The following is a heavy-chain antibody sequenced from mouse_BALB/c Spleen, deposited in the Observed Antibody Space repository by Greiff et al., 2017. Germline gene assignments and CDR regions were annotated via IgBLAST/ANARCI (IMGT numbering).Heavy chain of an antibody. V-gene: IGHV1-82*01. D-gene: IGHD3-3*01. J-gene: IGHJ4*01. CDR2: IYPGDGDT. Sequence: QVQLQQSGPELVKPGASVKISCKASGYAFSSSWMNWVKQRPGQGLEWIGRIYPGDGDTNYNGKFKGKATLTADKSSSTAYMQLSSLTSVDSAVYFCARRRDGYAMDYWGQGTSVTVSS. CDR3: ARRRDGYAMDY. CDR1: GYAFSSSW.